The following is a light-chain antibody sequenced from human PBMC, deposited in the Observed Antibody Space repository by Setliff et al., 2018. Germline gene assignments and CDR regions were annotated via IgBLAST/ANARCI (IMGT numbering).Light chain of an antibody. V-gene: IGLV1-44*01. J-gene: IGLJ2*01. CDR2: TNN. CDR1: SSNIGSNA. Sequence: LTQPPSVSGTPGQRVTISCSGSSSNIGSNAVNWYQQFPGTAPKLLIQTNNQRHFGVPDRFSGSKSGASASLAISGLQSGDEADYYCAVWDDNLNGPVFGGGTKVTVL. CDR3: AVWDDNLNGPV.